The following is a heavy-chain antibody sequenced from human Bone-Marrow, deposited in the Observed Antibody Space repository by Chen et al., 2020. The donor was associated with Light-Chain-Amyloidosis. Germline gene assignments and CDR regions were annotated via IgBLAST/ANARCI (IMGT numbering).Heavy chain of an antibody. J-gene: IGHJ5*02. CDR3: ARERYYGSGKGWFDP. CDR2: IYYSGST. D-gene: IGHD3-10*01. CDR1: GGSISSYY. V-gene: IGHV4-59*01. Sequence: QVQLQEAGPGLGKTTETLSLTCTVSGGSISSYYWSWIRQPPGKGLEWIGYIYYSGSTNYNPSLKSRVTISVDTSKNQFSLKLSSVTAADTAVYYCARERYYGSGKGWFDPWGQGTLVTVSS.